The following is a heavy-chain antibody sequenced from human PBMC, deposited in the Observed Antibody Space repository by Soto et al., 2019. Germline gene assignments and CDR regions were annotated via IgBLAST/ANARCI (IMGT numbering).Heavy chain of an antibody. V-gene: IGHV3-73*02. CDR2: IRTKSKNYAA. D-gene: IGHD3-22*01. CDR3: ARLRYDDSGYLEKFDY. CDR1: GFSFSASD. J-gene: IGHJ4*02. Sequence: EVQLVESGGGLVQPGGSLKLSCAASGFSFSASDMHWVRQAPGKGLEWVGRIRTKSKNYAAASAASVKGRFTVSRDDSRNTAYLEINNLKTEDTAMYFCARLRYDDSGYLEKFDYWGQGILVTVSS.